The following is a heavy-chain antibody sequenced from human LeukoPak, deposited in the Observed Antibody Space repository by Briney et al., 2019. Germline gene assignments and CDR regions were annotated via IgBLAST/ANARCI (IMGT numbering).Heavy chain of an antibody. Sequence: PGGSLRLSCAASGFTFSSYSMNWVRQAPGKGLEWVASISSSSSYTYYADSVKGRFTISRDNSKNTLYLQINSLRTEDTAVYYCAKAEGYDILTGLDYWGQGTLVTVSS. CDR2: ISSSSSYT. CDR3: AKAEGYDILTGLDY. J-gene: IGHJ4*02. V-gene: IGHV3-21*04. CDR1: GFTFSSYS. D-gene: IGHD3-9*01.